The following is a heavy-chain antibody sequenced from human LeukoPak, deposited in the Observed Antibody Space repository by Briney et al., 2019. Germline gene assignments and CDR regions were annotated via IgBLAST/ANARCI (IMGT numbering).Heavy chain of an antibody. D-gene: IGHD2-15*01. CDR2: IYYTGST. CDR3: ARHEGSYPKVPFDN. J-gene: IGHJ4*02. Sequence: SETLSLTCTVSGGSISSYYWSWIRQPPGKGLEWIGYIYYTGSTTYNPSLKSRITVSVDTSKNQFSLKMNSVTAADTAVYYCARHEGSYPKVPFDNWGQGNPVTRSP. V-gene: IGHV4-59*08. CDR1: GGSISSYY.